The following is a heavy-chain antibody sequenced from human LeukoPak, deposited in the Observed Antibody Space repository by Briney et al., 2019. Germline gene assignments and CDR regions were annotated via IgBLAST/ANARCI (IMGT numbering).Heavy chain of an antibody. D-gene: IGHD1-26*01. CDR3: ARISLGAIWGYYYGMDV. V-gene: IGHV1-69*13. J-gene: IGHJ6*02. CDR2: IIPIFDTA. Sequence: SVKVPCKASGGTFSSYSISWVRQAPGQGLEWMGGIIPIFDTADYAQKFQGRVTITADESTSTAYMELSSLRSEDTAVFYCARISLGAIWGYYYGMDVWGQGTTVTVSS. CDR1: GGTFSSYS.